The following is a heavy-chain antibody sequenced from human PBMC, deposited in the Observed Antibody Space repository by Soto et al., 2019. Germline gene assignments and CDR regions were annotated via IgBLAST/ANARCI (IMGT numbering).Heavy chain of an antibody. CDR1: GFTFSSYA. D-gene: IGHD2-15*01. Sequence: EVQLLESGGGLVQPGGSLRIPCAASGFTFSSYAMSCVRQAPGKGMEWVSAISGSGGSTYYADSVKGRFTFSRDNSKNTLYLQMNSLRAEDTVVYYYAKDHRGYCSGGSCHVAYWGQGTLVTVSS. V-gene: IGHV3-23*01. J-gene: IGHJ4*02. CDR2: ISGSGGST. CDR3: AKDHRGYCSGGSCHVAY.